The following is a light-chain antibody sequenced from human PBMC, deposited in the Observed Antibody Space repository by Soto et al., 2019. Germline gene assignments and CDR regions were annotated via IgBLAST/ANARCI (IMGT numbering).Light chain of an antibody. CDR1: SSDVGGYNY. J-gene: IGLJ2*01. V-gene: IGLV2-14*01. Sequence: QSVLTQPASVSGSPGQSITISCTGTSSDVGGYNYVSWYQQHPGKAPKLMIYDVSNRPSGVSNRFSGSKPGNTASLTISGLQAEDVADYYCSSYTSSSTLVFGGGPTLTVL. CDR2: DVS. CDR3: SSYTSSSTLV.